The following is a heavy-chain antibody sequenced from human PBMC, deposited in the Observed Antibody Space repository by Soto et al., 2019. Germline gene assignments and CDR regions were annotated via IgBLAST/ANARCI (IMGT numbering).Heavy chain of an antibody. J-gene: IGHJ3*02. CDR3: AKPGLTIVGVEDAFDI. CDR2: ISGSGGST. D-gene: IGHD3-3*01. V-gene: IGHV3-23*01. CDR1: GFTFSSYA. Sequence: EVQLLESGGGLVQPGGSLRLSCAASGFTFSSYAMSWVRQAPGKGLEWGSAISGSGGSTYYAVSVKGRFTSSRDNSKNTLYVQMNSMRAEDTAVYYCAKPGLTIVGVEDAFDIWGQGTMVTVSS.